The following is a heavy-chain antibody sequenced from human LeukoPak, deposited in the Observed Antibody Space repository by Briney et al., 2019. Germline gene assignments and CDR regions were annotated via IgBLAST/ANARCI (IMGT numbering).Heavy chain of an antibody. CDR1: GGSISSYY. D-gene: IGHD6-13*01. Sequence: SETLSLTCTVSGGSISSYYWSWVRQPPGKGLEWIGFVYYTGSTNYSPSLKSRVTISVDTSKNQFSLKLRSVTAADTAVYYCARISSSNWYNERGAFDVWGQGTMATVSS. V-gene: IGHV4-59*01. CDR3: ARISSSNWYNERGAFDV. CDR2: VYYTGST. J-gene: IGHJ3*01.